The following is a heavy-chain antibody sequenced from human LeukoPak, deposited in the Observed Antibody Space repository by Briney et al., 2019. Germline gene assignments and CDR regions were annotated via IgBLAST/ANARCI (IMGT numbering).Heavy chain of an antibody. CDR2: ISYDGSNK. D-gene: IGHD2-15*01. CDR3: ARVRGSTLGRAYLDP. Sequence: GRSLRLSCAASGFTFSSYAMHWVRQAPGKGLEWVAVISYDGSNKYYADCVKGRFTISRDNARNLVYLQMNSLRDEDTAVYYCARVRGSTLGRAYLDPWGQGTRVTVSS. CDR1: GFTFSSYA. J-gene: IGHJ5*02. V-gene: IGHV3-30-3*01.